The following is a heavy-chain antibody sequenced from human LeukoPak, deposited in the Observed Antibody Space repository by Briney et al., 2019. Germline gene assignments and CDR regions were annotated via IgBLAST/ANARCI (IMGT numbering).Heavy chain of an antibody. V-gene: IGHV3-23*01. Sequence: GGSLRLSCAASGFTFSSYAMSWVRQAPGKGLEWVSAISGSGGSTYYADSVKGRFTISRDNSKNTLYLQMNSLRAEDTAVYYCARRITVGTRYFDYWGQGTLVTVSS. CDR1: GFTFSSYA. CDR2: ISGSGGST. D-gene: IGHD4-23*01. J-gene: IGHJ4*02. CDR3: ARRITVGTRYFDY.